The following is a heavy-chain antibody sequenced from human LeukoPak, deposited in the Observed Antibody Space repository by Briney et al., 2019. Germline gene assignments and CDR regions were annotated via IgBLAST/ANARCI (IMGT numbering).Heavy chain of an antibody. CDR1: GGSISSYY. D-gene: IGHD6-13*01. CDR2: IYYSGST. CDR3: ARVIVRSSWYNWFDP. Sequence: SETLSLTCTVSGGSISSYYWSWIRQPPGKGLEWIGYIYYSGSTNYNPSLKSRVTISVDTSKNQFSLKLSSVTAADTAVYYCARVIVRSSWYNWFDPWGQGTLVTVSS. V-gene: IGHV4-59*12. J-gene: IGHJ5*02.